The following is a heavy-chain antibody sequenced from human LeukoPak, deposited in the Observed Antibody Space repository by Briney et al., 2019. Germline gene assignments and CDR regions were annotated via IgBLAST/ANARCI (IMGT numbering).Heavy chain of an antibody. CDR1: GYTFTSYG. J-gene: IGHJ4*02. CDR2: ISTYNGNT. CDR3: ARGTLWMTILYYFDY. D-gene: IGHD3-16*01. Sequence: GASVKVSCKASGYTFTSYGISWVRQAPGQGLEWVGWISTYNGNTNYAQKLQGRVTMTTDTSTSTVYMELRSLSSDDTAVYYCARGTLWMTILYYFDYWGQGTLVTVSS. V-gene: IGHV1-18*01.